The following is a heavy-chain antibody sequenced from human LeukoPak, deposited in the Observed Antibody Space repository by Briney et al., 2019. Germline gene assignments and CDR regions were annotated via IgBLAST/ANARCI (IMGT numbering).Heavy chain of an antibody. D-gene: IGHD3-22*01. V-gene: IGHV4-59*01. Sequence: PSETLSLTCTVSGGSISSYYWSWIRQPPGKGLVWIGYIYYSGSTNYNPSLKSRVTISVDTSKNQFSLKLSSVTAADTAVYYCARDSRYDSSCYFDYWGRGTLVTVSS. CDR1: GGSISSYY. CDR3: ARDSRYDSSCYFDY. CDR2: IYYSGST. J-gene: IGHJ4*02.